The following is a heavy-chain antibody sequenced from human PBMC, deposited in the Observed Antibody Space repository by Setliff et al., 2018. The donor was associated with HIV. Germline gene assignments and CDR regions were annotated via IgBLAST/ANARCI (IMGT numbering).Heavy chain of an antibody. J-gene: IGHJ4*02. D-gene: IGHD6-19*01. V-gene: IGHV4-61*09. CDR3: ATDPKGDGWAYFDS. Sequence: SETLSLTCTVSGGSISSGSYYWSWIRQPAGKGLEWIGHIYTSGSTNYNPSLKSRVTISFDTSKNNFSLNLNSVTATDTAVYYCATDPKGDGWAYFDSWGQGTLVTVSS. CDR1: GGSISSGSYY. CDR2: IYTSGST.